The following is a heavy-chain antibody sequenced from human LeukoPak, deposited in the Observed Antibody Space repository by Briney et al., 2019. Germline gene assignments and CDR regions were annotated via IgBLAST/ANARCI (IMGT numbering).Heavy chain of an antibody. D-gene: IGHD6-13*01. CDR3: ARDYRYSSSWWRGFDI. CDR2: IKQDGSEK. V-gene: IGHV3-7*01. Sequence: GGSLRLSCAASGFTFSSYWMSWVRQAPGKGLEWVANIKQDGSEKYYVDSVKGRFTISRDNAKNSLYLQMNSLRAEDTAVYYCARDYRYSSSWWRGFDIWGQGTMVTVSS. CDR1: GFTFSSYW. J-gene: IGHJ3*02.